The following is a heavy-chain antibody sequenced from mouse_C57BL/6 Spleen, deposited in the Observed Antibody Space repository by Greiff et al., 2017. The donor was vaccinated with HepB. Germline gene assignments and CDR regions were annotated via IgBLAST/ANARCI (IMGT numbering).Heavy chain of an antibody. V-gene: IGHV1-80*01. CDR2: IYPGDGDT. CDR3: ARYGGNYFYAMDY. J-gene: IGHJ4*01. D-gene: IGHD1-1*02. Sequence: QVQLKESGAELVKPGASVKISCKASGYAFSSYWMNWVKQRPGKGLEWIGQIYPGDGDTNYNGKFKGKATLTADKSSSTAYMQLSSLTSEDSAVYFCARYGGNYFYAMDYWGQGTSVTVSS. CDR1: GYAFSSYW.